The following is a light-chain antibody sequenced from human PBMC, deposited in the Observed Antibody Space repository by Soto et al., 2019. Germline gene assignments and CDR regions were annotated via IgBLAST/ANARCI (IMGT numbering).Light chain of an antibody. CDR3: QQTYSTPPT. V-gene: IGKV1-39*01. CDR1: QSISDF. J-gene: IGKJ1*01. Sequence: DIQMTQSPYSLSASVGDRVTITCRASQSISDFLNWYQQKPGKAPKLLIYAASTLQSGVPSRFSGSGSGTDFTLTISSLEPEDFATYYCQQTYSTPPTFSQGTKVDIK. CDR2: AAS.